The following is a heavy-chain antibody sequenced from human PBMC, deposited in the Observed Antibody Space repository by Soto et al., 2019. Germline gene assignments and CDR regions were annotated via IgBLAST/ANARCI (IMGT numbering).Heavy chain of an antibody. Sequence: GGSLRLSCAASGFTFSSYGMHWVRQAPGKGLEWVAVIWYDGSNKYYADSVKGRFTISRDNSKNTPYLQMNSLRAEDTAVYYCAREKYSSGWYQGVFDYWGQGTLVTVS. CDR1: GFTFSSYG. V-gene: IGHV3-33*01. CDR3: AREKYSSGWYQGVFDY. D-gene: IGHD6-19*01. J-gene: IGHJ4*02. CDR2: IWYDGSNK.